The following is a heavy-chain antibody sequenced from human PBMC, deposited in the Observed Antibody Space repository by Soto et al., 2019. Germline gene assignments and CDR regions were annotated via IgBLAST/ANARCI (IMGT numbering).Heavy chain of an antibody. J-gene: IGHJ5*02. CDR3: ARDYMVRGVMRWFDP. CDR2: IYHSGST. Sequence: QVQLQESGPGLVKPSGTLSLTCAVSGGSISSSNWWSWVRHPPGKELVWIGEIYHSGSTNYNPSLKSRVSISVDKSKNQFSLELSSVTAADTAVYYCARDYMVRGVMRWFDPWGQGTLVTVSS. CDR1: GGSISSSNW. V-gene: IGHV4-4*02. D-gene: IGHD3-10*01.